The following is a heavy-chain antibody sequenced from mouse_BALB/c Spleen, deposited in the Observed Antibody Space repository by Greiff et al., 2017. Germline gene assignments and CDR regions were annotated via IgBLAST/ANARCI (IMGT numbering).Heavy chain of an antibody. CDR3: ARPYYGSSYAAY. CDR2: ILPGSGST. Sequence: QVQLKESGAELMKPGASVKISCKATGYTFSSYWIEWVKQRPGHGLEWIGEILPGSGSTNYNEKFKGKATFTADTSSNTAYMQLSSLTSEDSAVYYCARPYYGSSYAAYWGQGTLVTVSA. CDR1: GYTFSSYW. J-gene: IGHJ3*01. V-gene: IGHV1-9*01. D-gene: IGHD1-1*01.